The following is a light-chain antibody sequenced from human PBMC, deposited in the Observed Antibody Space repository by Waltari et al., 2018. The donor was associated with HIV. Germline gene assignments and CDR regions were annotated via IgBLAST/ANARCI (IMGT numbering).Light chain of an antibody. V-gene: IGKV2-28*01. CDR3: MQTLQTPRT. Sequence: DNVMTQSPLPLPVTPGEPASISCRSSRRLMCSNGFNYLDWYLQRPGQSPLLLIYLGSNRASGVPDRFSGSGSGTDFTLKINRVEAEDVGVYYCMQTLQTPRTFAQGTRVEIK. CDR1: RRLMCSNGFNY. CDR2: LGS. J-gene: IGKJ1*01.